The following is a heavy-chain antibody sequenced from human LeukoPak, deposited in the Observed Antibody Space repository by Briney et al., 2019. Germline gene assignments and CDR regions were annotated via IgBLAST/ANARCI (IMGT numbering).Heavy chain of an antibody. V-gene: IGHV1-2*02. D-gene: IGHD6-19*01. CDR3: ARWGSAVADY. J-gene: IGHJ4*02. Sequence: GASVKVSCKTSGYTFTGYYIRWVRLAPGQGLEWMGWINPNSGDTNFEQKFQGRVTMTRDMSVTTAYMELSRLTSDDTAVYYCARWGSAVADYWGQGTLVTVSS. CDR2: INPNSGDT. CDR1: GYTFTGYY.